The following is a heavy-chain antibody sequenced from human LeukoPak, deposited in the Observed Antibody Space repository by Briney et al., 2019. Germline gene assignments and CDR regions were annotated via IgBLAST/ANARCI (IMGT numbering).Heavy chain of an antibody. CDR2: IYYSGST. V-gene: IGHV4-39*07. CDR3: ARGPPPDFDC. Sequence: SETLSHTCTVSGGSISSSSYYWGWIRQPPGKGLEWIGSIYYSGSTYYNPSLKSRVTISVDTSKNQFSLNLRSVTAADTAVYYCARGPPPDFDCWGQGTLVTVSS. CDR1: GGSISSSSYY. J-gene: IGHJ4*02.